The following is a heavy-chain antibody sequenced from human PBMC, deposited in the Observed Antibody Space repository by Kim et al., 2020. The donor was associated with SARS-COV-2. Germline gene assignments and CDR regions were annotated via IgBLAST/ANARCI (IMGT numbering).Heavy chain of an antibody. D-gene: IGHD3-10*01. CDR2: FYYSGST. V-gene: IGHV4-31*03. J-gene: IGHJ4*02. CDR1: GGSISSCGYY. Sequence: SETLSLTCTVSGGSISSCGYYWSWIRQHPGKGLEWIGYFYYSGSTYYNPSLKSRVTISVDTSKNKFSLKLISVTAADTAVYYCARVTYGSGSYYFDYWGQGTLVTVSS. CDR3: ARVTYGSGSYYFDY.